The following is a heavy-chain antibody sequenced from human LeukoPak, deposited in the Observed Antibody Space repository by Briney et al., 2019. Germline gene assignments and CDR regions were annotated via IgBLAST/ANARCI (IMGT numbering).Heavy chain of an antibody. CDR3: ARYYSGWYYFDY. CDR2: IIPIFGAA. V-gene: IGHV1-69*13. CDR1: GYVFTNFG. D-gene: IGHD6-19*01. J-gene: IGHJ4*02. Sequence: SVKVSCKASGYVFTNFGISWVRQAPGQGLEWMGGIIPIFGAANYAQKFQGRVTITADESTSTAYMELSSLRSEDTAVYYCARYYSGWYYFDYWGQGTLVTVSS.